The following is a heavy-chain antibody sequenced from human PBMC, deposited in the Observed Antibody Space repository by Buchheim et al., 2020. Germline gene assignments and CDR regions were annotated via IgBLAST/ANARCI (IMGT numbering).Heavy chain of an antibody. J-gene: IGHJ6*02. CDR3: ARVYSKPAYYYGMDV. D-gene: IGHD5-18*01. V-gene: IGHV3-48*03. Sequence: EVQLVESGGGLVQPGGSLRLSCAASGFTFSSYEMNWVRQAPGKGLEWVSYISSSGSTIYYADSVKGRFTISRDNDKNSLYLQMNSLRAEDTAVYYCARVYSKPAYYYGMDVWGQGTT. CDR2: ISSSGSTI. CDR1: GFTFSSYE.